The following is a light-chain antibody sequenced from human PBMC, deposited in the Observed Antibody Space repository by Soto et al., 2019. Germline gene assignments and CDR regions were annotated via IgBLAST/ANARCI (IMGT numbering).Light chain of an antibody. J-gene: IGKJ2*01. CDR3: QQYNKVPYT. Sequence: DIQMTQSPSSLSASVGDRVSISCQANQDTDNYLNWYHQKPGKAPRLVIYDTSTLEIGVPSRFGGSRFGTKFTFTISGLQPEDVGTYYCQQYNKVPYTFGQGTKVEMK. CDR1: QDTDNY. CDR2: DTS. V-gene: IGKV1-33*01.